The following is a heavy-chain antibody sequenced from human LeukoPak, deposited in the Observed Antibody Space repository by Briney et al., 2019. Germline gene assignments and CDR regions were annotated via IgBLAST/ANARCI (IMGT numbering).Heavy chain of an antibody. CDR1: GFTFDDYA. J-gene: IGHJ3*02. CDR3: ARGDTHYGSSGSFYDAFDI. D-gene: IGHD3-22*01. V-gene: IGHV3-20*04. Sequence: GGSLRLSCAASGFTFDDYAMSWVRQAPGKGLEWVSTINWSGGSTRYADSVRGRFTISRDNAKNSLYLQMNSLRAEDTAVYYCARGDTHYGSSGSFYDAFDIWGQGTTVTVSS. CDR2: INWSGGST.